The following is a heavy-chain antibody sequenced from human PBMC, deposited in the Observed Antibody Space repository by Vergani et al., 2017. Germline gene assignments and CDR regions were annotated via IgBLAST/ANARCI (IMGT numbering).Heavy chain of an antibody. CDR2: IYYSGST. D-gene: IGHD3-22*01. CDR1: GGSISSGGYY. Sequence: QVQLQESGPGLVKPSQTLSLTCTVSGGSISSGGYYWSWIRQPPGKGLEWIGYIYYSGSTYYNPSLKSRVTISVDTSKNQFSLKLSSVTAADTAVYYCGSVDSGYYYYTVGGRWFDPWGQGTLVTVSS. V-gene: IGHV4-31*03. J-gene: IGHJ5*02. CDR3: GSVDSGYYYYTVGGRWFDP.